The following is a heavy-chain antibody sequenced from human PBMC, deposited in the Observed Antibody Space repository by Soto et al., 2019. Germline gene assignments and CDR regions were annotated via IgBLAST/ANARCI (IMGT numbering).Heavy chain of an antibody. CDR1: GFTFRYYG. V-gene: IGHV3-33*08. CDR3: ASGADTSGDYSHFDL. Sequence: QVQLVESGGGVVQPGGSLRLSCAASGFTFRYYGFHWVRQAPGTGLEWVAVMHTGGNEKYYVDSVKGRLTVSRDDSRNMVYLEMSGLRAEDTAEYFCASGADTSGDYSHFDLWGRGALVAVS. CDR2: MHTGGNEK. D-gene: IGHD2-21*01. J-gene: IGHJ4*02.